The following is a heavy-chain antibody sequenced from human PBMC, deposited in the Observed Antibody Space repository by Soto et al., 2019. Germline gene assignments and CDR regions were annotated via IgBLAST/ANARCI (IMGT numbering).Heavy chain of an antibody. V-gene: IGHV3-15*07. D-gene: IGHD1-26*01. Sequence: GGSLRLSCAASGFTFSNAWMNWVRQAPGKGLEWVGRIKSKTDGGTTDYAAPVKGRFTISRDDSKNTLYLQMNSLKTEDTAVYYCTTAFELTDYYYYYGMDVWGQGTTVTVSS. CDR3: TTAFELTDYYYYYGMDV. J-gene: IGHJ6*02. CDR2: IKSKTDGGTT. CDR1: GFTFSNAW.